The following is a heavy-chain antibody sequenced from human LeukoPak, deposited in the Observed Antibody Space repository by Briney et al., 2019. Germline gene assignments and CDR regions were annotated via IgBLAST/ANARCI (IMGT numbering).Heavy chain of an antibody. CDR2: TIPIFGTA. V-gene: IGHV1-69*01. D-gene: IGHD3-22*01. J-gene: IGHJ4*02. Sequence: ASVKVSCKASGGTFSSYAISWVRQAPGQGLEWMGGTIPIFGTANYAQKFQGRVTITADESTSTAYMELSSLRSEDTAVYYCAVAYYYDSSGYYPYYFDYWGQGTLVTVSS. CDR3: AVAYYYDSSGYYPYYFDY. CDR1: GGTFSSYA.